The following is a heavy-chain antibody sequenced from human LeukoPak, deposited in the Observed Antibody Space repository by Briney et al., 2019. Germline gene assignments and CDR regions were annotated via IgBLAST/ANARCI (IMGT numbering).Heavy chain of an antibody. CDR2: IYYSGST. CDR3: ARQTGSGLFILP. V-gene: IGHV4-39*01. J-gene: IGHJ4*02. Sequence: SETLSLTCTVSGGSISSSSYYWGWIRQPPGKGLEWIGSIYYSGSTYYNPSLKSRVTISVDTSKNQFSLKLNSVTAADTAVYYCARQTGSGLFILPGGQGTLVTVSS. D-gene: IGHD3/OR15-3a*01. CDR1: GGSISSSSYY.